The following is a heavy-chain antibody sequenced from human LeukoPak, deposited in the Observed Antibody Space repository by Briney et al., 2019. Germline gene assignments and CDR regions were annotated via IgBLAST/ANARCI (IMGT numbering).Heavy chain of an antibody. J-gene: IGHJ4*02. CDR1: GYTFTGYY. V-gene: IGHV1-2*04. CDR3: ASPRRDYYDSSGYYY. D-gene: IGHD3-22*01. Sequence: ASVKVSCKASGYTFTGYYMHWVRQAPGQGLEWMGWINPNSGGTNYAQKFQGWVTMTRDTSISTAYMELSRLRSDDTAVYYCASPRRDYYDSSGYYYWGQGTLVTVSS. CDR2: INPNSGGT.